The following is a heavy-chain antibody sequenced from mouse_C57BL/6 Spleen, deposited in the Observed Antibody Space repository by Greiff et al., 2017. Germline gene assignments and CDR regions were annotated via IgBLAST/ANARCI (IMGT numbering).Heavy chain of an antibody. V-gene: IGHV3-6*01. CDR1: GYSITSGYY. CDR3: ARGVMVNFDY. D-gene: IGHD2-1*01. Sequence: ESGPGLVKPSQSLSLTCSVTGYSITSGYYWNWIRQFPGNKLEWMGYISYDGSNNYNPSLKNRISITRDTSKNQFFLKLNSVTTEDTATYYCARGVMVNFDYWGQGTTLTVSS. J-gene: IGHJ2*01. CDR2: ISYDGSN.